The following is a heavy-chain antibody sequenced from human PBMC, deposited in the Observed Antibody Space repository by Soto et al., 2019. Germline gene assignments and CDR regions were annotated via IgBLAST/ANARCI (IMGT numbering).Heavy chain of an antibody. CDR1: GGSISSSSYY. J-gene: IGHJ4*02. CDR2: IYYSGST. Sequence: PSETLSLTCTVSGGSISSSSYYWGWIRQPPGKGLEWIGSIYYSGSTYYNPSLKSRVTISVDTSKNQFSLKLSSVTAADTAVYYCARLATNIYFDYWGQGTLVTVSS. V-gene: IGHV4-39*01. CDR3: ARLATNIYFDY. D-gene: IGHD2-8*01.